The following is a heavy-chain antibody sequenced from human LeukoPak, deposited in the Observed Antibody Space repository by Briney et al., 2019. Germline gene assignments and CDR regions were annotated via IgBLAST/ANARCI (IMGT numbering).Heavy chain of an antibody. Sequence: GGSLRLSCAASGFTFNSETMNWVRQAPGKGLEWVSYISSGGNTIYYTDSVKGRFTISRDNAKNSLYLQMNSLRAEDTAVYYCARVTLWGSGSYLAYYYMDVWGKGTTVTVSS. D-gene: IGHD3-10*01. J-gene: IGHJ6*03. CDR3: ARVTLWGSGSYLAYYYMDV. CDR1: GFTFNSET. V-gene: IGHV3-48*01. CDR2: ISSGGNTI.